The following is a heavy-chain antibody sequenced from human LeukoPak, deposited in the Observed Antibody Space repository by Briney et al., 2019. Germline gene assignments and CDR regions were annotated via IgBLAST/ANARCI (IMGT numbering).Heavy chain of an antibody. CDR2: MDDSGRII. CDR3: ARVRRAAADALRYFDY. D-gene: IGHD6-13*01. V-gene: IGHV3-11*04. Sequence: GGSLRLSCAASGFSFIDYYMSWVRQAPGKGLEWVSYMDDSGRIIYYGGSVQGRFTISRDNARNSLFLQMNSLTAEDTAVYFCARVRRAAADALRYFDYWGQGTLVTVSS. CDR1: GFSFIDYY. J-gene: IGHJ4*02.